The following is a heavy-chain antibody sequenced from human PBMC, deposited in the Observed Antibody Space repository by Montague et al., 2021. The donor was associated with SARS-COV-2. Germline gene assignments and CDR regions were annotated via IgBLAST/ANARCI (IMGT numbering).Heavy chain of an antibody. V-gene: IGHV4-34*01. J-gene: IGHJ4*02. D-gene: IGHD3-9*01. CDR1: GGSFSGYY. CDR3: ARGSVFRYYDSLTGSRSYFDY. CDR2: INHSGST. Sequence: SETLSLTCAVYGGSFSGYYWSWIRQPPGKGLEWIGEINHSGSTKYKSSLKSRVAISADTSKKQFSLKMSSVTAADTAVYYCARGSVFRYYDSLTGSRSYFDYWGQGTLVTVSS.